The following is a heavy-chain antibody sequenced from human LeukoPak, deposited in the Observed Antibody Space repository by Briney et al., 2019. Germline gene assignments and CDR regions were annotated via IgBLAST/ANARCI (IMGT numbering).Heavy chain of an antibody. V-gene: IGHV3-48*01. J-gene: IGHJ6*03. CDR2: ISSSSSTI. D-gene: IGHD1-7*01. CDR1: GFTFSSYS. CDR3: ARGGLGTAFYYYYMDV. Sequence: GGSLRLSCAASGFTFSSYSMNWVRQAPGKGLEWVSYISSSSSTIYYADSVKGRFTISRDNAKNSLYLQMNSLRAEDTAVYYCARGGLGTAFYYYYMDVWGKGTTVTVSS.